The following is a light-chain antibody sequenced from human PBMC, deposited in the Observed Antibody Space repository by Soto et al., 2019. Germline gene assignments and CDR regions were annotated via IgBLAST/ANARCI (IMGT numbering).Light chain of an antibody. CDR3: QQYYNFPWT. V-gene: IGKV1D-8*01. J-gene: IGKJ1*01. CDR2: AAS. CDR1: QAISTY. Sequence: VILMTQSPSFVSASRGDRVTISCRMSQAISTYLVWYRQKPGKAPELLIYAASTLQNGVPSRFSGSGSGTEFTLTISGLQSEDSATYFCQQYYNFPWTFGHGTKVEIK.